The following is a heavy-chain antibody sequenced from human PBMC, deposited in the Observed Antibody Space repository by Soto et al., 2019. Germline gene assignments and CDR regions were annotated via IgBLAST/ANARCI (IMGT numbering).Heavy chain of an antibody. CDR2: ISSSSSTI. V-gene: IGHV3-48*02. J-gene: IGHJ5*02. CDR3: AREWNPLNWFDP. Sequence: GGSLSLSCAASGFTFSSYSMNWVRQAPGKGLEWVSYISSSSSTIYYADSVKGRFTISRDNAKNSLYLQMNSLRDEDTAVYYCAREWNPLNWFDPWGQGTLVTLSS. CDR1: GFTFSSYS. D-gene: IGHD1-1*01.